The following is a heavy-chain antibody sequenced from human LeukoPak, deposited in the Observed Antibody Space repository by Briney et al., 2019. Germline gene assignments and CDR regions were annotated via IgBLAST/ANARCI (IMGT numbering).Heavy chain of an antibody. CDR3: AISDYGGKSPPLDY. V-gene: IGHV1-2*02. CDR1: GYTFTGYY. J-gene: IGHJ4*02. CDR2: INPNSGGT. D-gene: IGHD4-23*01. Sequence: ASVKVSCKASGYTFTGYYMHWVRQAPGQGLEWMGWINPNSGGTNYAQKFQGRVTMTRDTSISTAYMEPSRLRSDDTAVYYCAISDYGGKSPPLDYWGQGTLVTVSS.